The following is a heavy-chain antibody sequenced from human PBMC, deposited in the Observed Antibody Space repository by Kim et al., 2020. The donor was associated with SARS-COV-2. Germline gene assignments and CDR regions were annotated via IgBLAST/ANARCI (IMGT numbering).Heavy chain of an antibody. J-gene: IGHJ4*01. CDR3: ARYVGGDYCGRGSLLFDY. CDR2: INPNSGDT. D-gene: IGHD2-21*01. CDR1: GYTFTSYS. Sequence: ASVKVSCKASGYTFTSYSMHWVRQAPGQGLEWMGWINPNSGDTKYAQKFQGRVTMTRDTSTSTAYMELSSLRSDDTAVYYCARYVGGDYCGRGSLLFDY. V-gene: IGHV1-2*02.